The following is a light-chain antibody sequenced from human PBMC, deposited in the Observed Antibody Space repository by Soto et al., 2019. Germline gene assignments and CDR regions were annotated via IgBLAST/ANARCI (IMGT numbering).Light chain of an antibody. V-gene: IGLV1-44*01. CDR2: SNN. CDR3: AAWDDSLNGRYV. Sequence: QPVLTQPPSASGTPGQRVTISCSGSSSNIGSNTVNWYQQLPGTAPKLLIYSNNQRPSGVPDRFSGSKSGTSAFLAISGLQSEDEADYYCAAWDDSLNGRYVFGTGTKVTVL. CDR1: SSNIGSNT. J-gene: IGLJ1*01.